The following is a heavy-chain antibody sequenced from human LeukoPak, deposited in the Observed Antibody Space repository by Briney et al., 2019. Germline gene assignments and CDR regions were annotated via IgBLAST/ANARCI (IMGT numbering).Heavy chain of an antibody. D-gene: IGHD5-18*01. J-gene: IGHJ6*03. Sequence: SATRCLPCTVPGGSISSSSYYWGWIRQPPGNGLECIGSIDYSGSTSYNPSLKGQVPISVDTSNIQFSLKLSSVTAADTAVYYCAREAAYSYGWENNYSHYYMDAWGKGTTVTISS. CDR3: AREAAYSYGWENNYSHYYMDA. V-gene: IGHV4-39*02. CDR2: IDYSGST. CDR1: GGSISSSSYY.